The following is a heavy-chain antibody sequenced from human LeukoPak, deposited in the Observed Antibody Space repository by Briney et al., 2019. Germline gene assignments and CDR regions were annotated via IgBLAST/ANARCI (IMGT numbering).Heavy chain of an antibody. V-gene: IGHV1-2*02. CDR2: INPGSGFT. Sequence: ASVKVSCKASGYKFTDDYMHWVRQAPGQGLEFMGWINPGSGFTNYAQKFKGRVTMTRDTSISTAYLEVRSLTSDDTAVYYCAPTAEAYTSWWKAWGQGTLVTVSS. CDR1: GYKFTDDY. CDR3: APTAEAYTSWWKA. J-gene: IGHJ5*02. D-gene: IGHD3-16*01.